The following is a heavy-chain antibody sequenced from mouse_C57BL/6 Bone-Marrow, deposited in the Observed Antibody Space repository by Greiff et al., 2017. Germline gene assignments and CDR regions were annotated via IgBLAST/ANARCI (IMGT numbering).Heavy chain of an antibody. CDR2: IDPSDSYT. D-gene: IGHD1-1*01. CDR3: ARGGVTTVVGGDYFDY. J-gene: IGHJ2*01. V-gene: IGHV1-50*01. Sequence: QVQLQQPGAELVKPGASVKLSCKASGYTFTSYWMQWVKQRPGQGLEWIGEIDPSDSYTNYNQKFKGKATLTVDTSSSTAYMQLSSLTSEESAVYYWARGGVTTVVGGDYFDYWGQGTTLTVSS. CDR1: GYTFTSYW.